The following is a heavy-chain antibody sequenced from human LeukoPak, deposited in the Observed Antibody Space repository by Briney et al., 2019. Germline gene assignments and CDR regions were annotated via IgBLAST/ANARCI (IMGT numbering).Heavy chain of an antibody. J-gene: IGHJ4*02. CDR1: GYTFTSYG. CDR2: INTYNGNT. V-gene: IGHV1-18*01. CDR3: ARGKFGGLLLDC. D-gene: IGHD3-10*01. Sequence: ASVNVSCKASGYTFTSYGLRWVRQAPGQGLEWMGWINTYNGNTDYAQKVQGRVTMTTDTSTSTAYMELRSLGSDDTAVYYCARGKFGGLLLDCWGQGTLVTVSS.